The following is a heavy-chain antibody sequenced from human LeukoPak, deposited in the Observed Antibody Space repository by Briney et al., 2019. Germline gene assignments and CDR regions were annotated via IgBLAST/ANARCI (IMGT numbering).Heavy chain of an antibody. V-gene: IGHV5-51*01. CDR1: GYIFTSSW. CDR2: IYPGDSDT. D-gene: IGHD1-26*01. J-gene: IGHJ4*02. CDR3: AIYSDTYYFDH. Sequence: GGSLQISGNCSGYIFTSSWIGGVRQLPGKGREWMGIIYPGDSDTRYSPSFQGQVTISADKSISTAYLQWSSLKASDTAMYYCAIYSDTYYFDHWGQGTLVTVSS.